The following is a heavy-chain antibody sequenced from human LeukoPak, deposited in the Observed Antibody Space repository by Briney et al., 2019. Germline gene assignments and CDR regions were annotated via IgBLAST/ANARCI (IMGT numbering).Heavy chain of an antibody. V-gene: IGHV3-21*01. J-gene: IGHJ4*02. Sequence: GGSLRLSCSASGFTFSSYSMNWVRQAPGKGLEWVSSISNGSIYIYYTDSVKARFTLSRDNAQNSMYLQLNSLRAEDTAVYYCASSNGASRGYFDYWGQGTMVTVSS. D-gene: IGHD6-13*01. CDR1: GFTFSSYS. CDR2: ISNGSIYI. CDR3: ASSNGASRGYFDY.